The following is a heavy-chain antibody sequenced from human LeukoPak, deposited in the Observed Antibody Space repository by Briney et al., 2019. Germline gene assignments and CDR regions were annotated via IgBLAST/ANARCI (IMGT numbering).Heavy chain of an antibody. D-gene: IGHD3-10*01. CDR3: AKDGSGSYYNLGWFDP. J-gene: IGHJ5*02. Sequence: GGSLRLSCAASGFTFSSYAMRWVRQAPGKGLEWVSAISGSGGSKYYADSVKGRFTISRDNSKNTLYLQMNSLRAEDTAVYYCAKDGSGSYYNLGWFDPWGQGTLVTVSS. V-gene: IGHV3-23*01. CDR2: ISGSGGSK. CDR1: GFTFSSYA.